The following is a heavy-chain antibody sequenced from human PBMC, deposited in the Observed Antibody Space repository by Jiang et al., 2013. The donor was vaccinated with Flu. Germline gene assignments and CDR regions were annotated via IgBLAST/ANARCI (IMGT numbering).Heavy chain of an antibody. D-gene: IGHD5-18*01. CDR1: GGSFSGYY. CDR2: INHSGST. V-gene: IGHV4-34*01. Sequence: LLKPSETLSLTCAVYGGSFSGYYWSWIRQPPGKGLEWIGEINHSGSTNYNPSLKSRVTISVDTSKNQFSLKLSSVTAADTAVYYCARGRARFSSYGYVYYYYGMDVVGP. CDR3: ARGRARFSSYGYVYYYYGMDV. J-gene: IGHJ6*02.